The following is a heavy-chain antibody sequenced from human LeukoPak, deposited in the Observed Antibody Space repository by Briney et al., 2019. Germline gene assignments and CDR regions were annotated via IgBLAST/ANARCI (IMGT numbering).Heavy chain of an antibody. D-gene: IGHD3-22*01. CDR2: INPNSDDT. CDR1: GYTFTGYY. Sequence: ASVKVSCKASGYTFTGYYIHWVRQAPGQGLQWMGWINPNSDDTKSAQQFQGRVTMTKGTSITTAYMVLSRLSSDDTAIYYCARETSSGYYLNWFDSWGQGTLVTVS. J-gene: IGHJ5*01. V-gene: IGHV1-2*02. CDR3: ARETSSGYYLNWFDS.